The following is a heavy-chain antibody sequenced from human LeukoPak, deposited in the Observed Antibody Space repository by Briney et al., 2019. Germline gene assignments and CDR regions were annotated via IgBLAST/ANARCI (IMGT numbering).Heavy chain of an antibody. CDR1: GGTFSSYA. V-gene: IGHV1-69*13. CDR3: ARVDCSSTSCYTSFEFYYYYGMDV. D-gene: IGHD2-2*02. CDR2: IIPIFGTA. Sequence: ASVKVSCKASGGTFSSYAIGWVRQAPGQGLEWMGGIIPIFGTANYAQKFQGGVTITADESTSTAYMELSSLRSEDTAVYYCARVDCSSTSCYTSFEFYYYYGMDVWGQGTTVTVSS. J-gene: IGHJ6*02.